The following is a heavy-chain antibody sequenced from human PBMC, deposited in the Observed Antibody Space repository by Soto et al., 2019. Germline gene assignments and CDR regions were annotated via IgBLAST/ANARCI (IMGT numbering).Heavy chain of an antibody. CDR3: ARTGR. Sequence: EVQLVESGGGLVQPGGSLRLSCAASGFTCSTYWMSWVRQAPGKGLEWVANIKPDGSETDYVDSVKGRFTISRDNAKNSLFLPMNSLRAEDTAVYYCARTGRWGHGTFVTVSS. CDR2: IKPDGSET. D-gene: IGHD1-1*01. V-gene: IGHV3-7*05. CDR1: GFTCSTYW. J-gene: IGHJ4*01.